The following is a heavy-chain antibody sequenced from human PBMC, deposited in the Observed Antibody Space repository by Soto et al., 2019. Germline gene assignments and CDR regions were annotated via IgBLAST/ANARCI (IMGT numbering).Heavy chain of an antibody. CDR1: GGSISNGGYS. CDR3: ARDGHDYYYGMDV. Sequence: QLQLQESGSGLVKPSQTLSLTCAVSGGSISNGGYSWSWIRQPPGKGLEWIGYIYHSGSTYYNPSLRSRVTISVDRSKNQFSLKLSSVTAADTAVYYCARDGHDYYYGMDVWGQGTTVTVSS. J-gene: IGHJ6*02. V-gene: IGHV4-30-2*01. CDR2: IYHSGST.